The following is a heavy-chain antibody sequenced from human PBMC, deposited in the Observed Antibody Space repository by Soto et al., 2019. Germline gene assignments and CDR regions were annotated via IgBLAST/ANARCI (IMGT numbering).Heavy chain of an antibody. J-gene: IGHJ5*02. CDR1: GDSVSKYY. CDR3: ARSPAYGDYANLDT. V-gene: IGHV4-4*07. Sequence: LSLTCTVSGDSVSKYYWNWIRQPAGKGLEWIGRIHSTRSPNYNPSLKSRVTLSVDTSKNQFSLKLNLSSVTAADTAVYYCARSPAYGDYANLDTWGQGTLVTVSS. D-gene: IGHD4-17*01. CDR2: IHSTRSP.